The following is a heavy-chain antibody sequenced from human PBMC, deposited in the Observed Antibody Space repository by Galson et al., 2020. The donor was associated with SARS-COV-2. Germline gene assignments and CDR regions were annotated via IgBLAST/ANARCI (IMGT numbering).Heavy chain of an antibody. CDR1: GGSISSYY. V-gene: IGHV4-59*01. D-gene: IGHD3-3*01. CDR2: LYYSGRT. Sequence: SQTLSLTFTVSGGSISSYYWSWIRQPPGKGLEWIGYLYYSGRTNYNPSLKSRVTLSVDTSKNQFSLKVNSVTAADTAVYYCARAAQTYYDFWSGYYNAPHVDYWGQGTLGTVSS. J-gene: IGHJ4*02. CDR3: ARAAQTYYDFWSGYYNAPHVDY.